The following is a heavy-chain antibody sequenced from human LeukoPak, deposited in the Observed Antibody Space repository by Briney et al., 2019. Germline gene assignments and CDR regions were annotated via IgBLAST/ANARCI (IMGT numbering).Heavy chain of an antibody. V-gene: IGHV3-74*01. CDR2: INTDGSGT. D-gene: IGHD4-11*01. CDR1: GFTFRNFW. J-gene: IGHJ4*02. CDR3: ARDRAVTDLEI. Sequence: GGSLRLSCAASGFTFRNFWMNWVRQVPGKGLFWVSRINTDGSGTAYAEPVKGRFTISRDNANNTLYLQMNSLSAEDTGIYYCARDRAVTDLEIWGLGTLVTVSS.